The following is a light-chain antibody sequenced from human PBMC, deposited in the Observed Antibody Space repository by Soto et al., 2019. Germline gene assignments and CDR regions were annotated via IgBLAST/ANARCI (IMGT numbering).Light chain of an antibody. Sequence: QAVLTQPPSVSGAPGQRVTISCTGTSSNTGAGYDVHWYQQLPGTAPKLLIYGNTKRPSGVPDRFSGSKSGTSASLAITGLQAEDGADYYCQSYDSSLSGSVFGGGTKLTVL. CDR2: GNT. CDR1: SSNTGAGYD. J-gene: IGLJ3*02. V-gene: IGLV1-40*01. CDR3: QSYDSSLSGSV.